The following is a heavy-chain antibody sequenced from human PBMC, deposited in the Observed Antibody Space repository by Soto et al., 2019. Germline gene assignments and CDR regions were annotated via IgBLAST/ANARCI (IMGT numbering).Heavy chain of an antibody. CDR3: ARDEVDTAMVTFSSAFDI. Sequence: GGSLRLSCAASGFTFSSYGMHWVRQAPGKGLEWVAVIWYDGSNKYYADSVKGRFTISRDNSKNTLYLQMNSLRAEDTAVYYCARDEVDTAMVTFSSAFDIWGQGTMVTVSS. V-gene: IGHV3-33*01. CDR1: GFTFSSYG. J-gene: IGHJ3*02. D-gene: IGHD5-18*01. CDR2: IWYDGSNK.